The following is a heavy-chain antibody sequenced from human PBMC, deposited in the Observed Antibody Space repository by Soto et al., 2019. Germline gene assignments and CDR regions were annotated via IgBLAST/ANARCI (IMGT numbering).Heavy chain of an antibody. CDR3: AREKSGYYDY. Sequence: ASVKVSFKASGYTFTSYDINWVRQATEQGLEWMGWMNPNSGNTGYAQKFQGRVTMTRNTSISTAYMELSSLRSEDTAGYYCAREKSGYYDYWGQGTLVTVSS. CDR1: GYTFTSYD. V-gene: IGHV1-8*01. D-gene: IGHD3-3*01. J-gene: IGHJ4*02. CDR2: MNPNSGNT.